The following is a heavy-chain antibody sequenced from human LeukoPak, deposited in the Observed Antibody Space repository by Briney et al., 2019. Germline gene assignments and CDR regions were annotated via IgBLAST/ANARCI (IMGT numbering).Heavy chain of an antibody. Sequence: SETLSLTCAVSGYSISSGYYWDWIRQPPGKGLEWIGSIYHSGSTYYNPSLKSRVTISVDTSKNQFSLKLSSVTAADTAVYYCARPLTDPYWNDAFDIWGQGTMVTVSS. CDR2: IYHSGST. V-gene: IGHV4-38-2*01. J-gene: IGHJ3*02. CDR1: GYSISSGYY. CDR3: ARPLTDPYWNDAFDI. D-gene: IGHD1-14*01.